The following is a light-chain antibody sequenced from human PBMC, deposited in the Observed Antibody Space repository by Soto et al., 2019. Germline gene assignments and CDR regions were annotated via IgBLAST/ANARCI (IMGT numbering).Light chain of an antibody. CDR2: GAS. J-gene: IGKJ1*01. Sequence: EIVMTQSPDILSVSPGERATLSCRASQSVSSNLAWYQQKPGQSPRLLICGASTRATGIPVRFSGSGSGTEFTLTISSLQSEDFAVYYCHQYNYWPTFGQGTKVDIK. CDR3: HQYNYWPT. CDR1: QSVSSN. V-gene: IGKV3-15*01.